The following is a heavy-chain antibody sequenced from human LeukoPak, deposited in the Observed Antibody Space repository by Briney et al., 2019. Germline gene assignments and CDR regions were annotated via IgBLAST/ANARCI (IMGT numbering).Heavy chain of an antibody. J-gene: IGHJ5*02. CDR2: THHTGGI. CDR3: VRQRGNCAGTSCYGGGLDP. Sequence: SETLSLTCAVSGYSISISHYWGWIRQSPGKGLEWIGTTHHTGGIYYNPSLKSRVTISLDTSKNQFSLKLSSVTAADTAVYYCVRQRGNCAGTSCYGGGLDPWGQGIVVTVSS. CDR1: GYSISISHY. V-gene: IGHV4-38-2*01. D-gene: IGHD2-2*01.